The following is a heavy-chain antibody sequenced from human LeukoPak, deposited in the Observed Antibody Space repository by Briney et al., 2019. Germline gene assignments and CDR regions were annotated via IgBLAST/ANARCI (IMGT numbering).Heavy chain of an antibody. Sequence: SETLSLTCTVSGDSISSSSYYWGWIRQPPGKGLEWIGSIYYSGSTYYNPSLKSRVTISVDTSKKQFSLKLSSVTAADTAVYFCAREPITMARRYYYYYMDVWGKGTTVTISS. CDR2: IYYSGST. V-gene: IGHV4-39*07. CDR3: AREPITMARRYYYYYMDV. J-gene: IGHJ6*03. CDR1: GDSISSSSYY. D-gene: IGHD3-10*01.